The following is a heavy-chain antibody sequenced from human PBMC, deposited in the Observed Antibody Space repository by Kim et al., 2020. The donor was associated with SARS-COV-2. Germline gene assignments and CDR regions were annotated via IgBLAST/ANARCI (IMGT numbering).Heavy chain of an antibody. Sequence: GGSLRLSCTTSAFALSDYWMHWVRQAPGKGLVWVSRLSGDGSGMRTSYADSVKGRFTVSRDTAKNTMYREMNSLRVEDTAVYYRARVDWGLDYWGRGTLVNVSS. CDR2: LSGDGSGMRT. CDR1: AFALSDYW. D-gene: IGHD7-27*01. V-gene: IGHV3-74*01. J-gene: IGHJ4*02. CDR3: ARVDWGLDY.